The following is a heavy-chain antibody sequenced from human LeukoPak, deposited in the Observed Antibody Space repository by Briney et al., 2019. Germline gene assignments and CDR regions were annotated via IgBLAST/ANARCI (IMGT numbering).Heavy chain of an antibody. CDR1: VGSLSSGNW. Sequence: SGTLSLTCAVSVGSLSSGNWWTWVRQSPGKGLEWIGEIYHNGTHNYNPSLKRRVTLPADTFKNNFSLKQTSVTAADTAVYYCATAPILRGEGGEHYKYGMDVWGQGTTVIVSS. V-gene: IGHV4-4*02. CDR2: IYHNGTH. J-gene: IGHJ6*02. D-gene: IGHD2-2*02. CDR3: ATAPILRGEGGEHYKYGMDV.